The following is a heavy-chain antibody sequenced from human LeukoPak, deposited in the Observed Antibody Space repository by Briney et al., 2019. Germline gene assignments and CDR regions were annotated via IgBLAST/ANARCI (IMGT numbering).Heavy chain of an antibody. CDR1: GGSFSGYY. V-gene: IGHV4-34*01. Sequence: PSETLSLTCAVYGGSFSGYYWSWIRQPPGKGLEWTGEISHSGSTNYNPSLKSRVTISVDTSKNQFSLKLSSVTAADTAVYYCARGPRPRYCSGGSCSYRGYYYGMDVWGQGTTVTVSS. CDR2: ISHSGST. CDR3: ARGPRPRYCSGGSCSYRGYYYGMDV. D-gene: IGHD2-15*01. J-gene: IGHJ6*02.